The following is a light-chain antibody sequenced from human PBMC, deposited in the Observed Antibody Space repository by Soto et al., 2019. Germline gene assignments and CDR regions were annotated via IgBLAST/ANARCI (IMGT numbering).Light chain of an antibody. CDR2: KDS. CDR3: YSAADNMRV. Sequence: SYELTQPSSVSVSPGQTARITCSGDVLAKKYARWFQQKPGQAPVLVIYKDSERPSGIPERFSGSSSGTTVTLTISGAQVGDEADYYCYSAADNMRVFGTGTKVTVL. J-gene: IGLJ1*01. CDR1: VLAKKY. V-gene: IGLV3-27*01.